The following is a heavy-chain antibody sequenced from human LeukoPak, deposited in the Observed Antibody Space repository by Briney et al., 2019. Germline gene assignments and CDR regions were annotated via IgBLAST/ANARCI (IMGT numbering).Heavy chain of an antibody. D-gene: IGHD7-27*01. CDR2: ISSSSDTI. CDR1: GFTFSSYS. Sequence: GGSRRLSCAASGFTFSSYSMNWVRQAPGKGLEWVSYISSSSDTIYYADSVKGRFTISRDNSKNTLYLQMNSLRVEDTAVYYCTSRTGAIWGQGTMVTVSS. V-gene: IGHV3-48*01. CDR3: TSRTGAI. J-gene: IGHJ3*01.